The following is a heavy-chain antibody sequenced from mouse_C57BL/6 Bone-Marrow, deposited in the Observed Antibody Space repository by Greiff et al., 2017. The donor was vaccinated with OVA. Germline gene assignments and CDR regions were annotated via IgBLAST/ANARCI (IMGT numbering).Heavy chain of an antibody. Sequence: QVQLQQSGAELVRPGASVTLSCKASGYTFTDYEMHWVKQTPVHGLEWIGAIDPETGGNAYNQKFKGKAILTADKSSSTAYMELRSLTSEDSAVYYCTKEGLRKFAYWGQGTLVTVSA. D-gene: IGHD1-1*01. CDR2: IDPETGGN. J-gene: IGHJ3*01. CDR1: GYTFTDYE. CDR3: TKEGLRKFAY. V-gene: IGHV1-15*01.